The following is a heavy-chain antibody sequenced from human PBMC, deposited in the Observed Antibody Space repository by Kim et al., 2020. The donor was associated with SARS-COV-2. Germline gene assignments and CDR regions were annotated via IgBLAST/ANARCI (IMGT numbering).Heavy chain of an antibody. D-gene: IGHD3-10*01. J-gene: IGHJ6*02. CDR3: AREGLVRGVIMRGNGMDV. Sequence: ASVKVSCKASGYTFTSYGISWVRQAPGQGLEWMGWISAYNGNTNYAQKLQGRVTMTTDTSTSTAYMELRSLRSDDTAVYYCAREGLVRGVIMRGNGMDVWGQGTTVTVSS. CDR1: GYTFTSYG. CDR2: ISAYNGNT. V-gene: IGHV1-18*04.